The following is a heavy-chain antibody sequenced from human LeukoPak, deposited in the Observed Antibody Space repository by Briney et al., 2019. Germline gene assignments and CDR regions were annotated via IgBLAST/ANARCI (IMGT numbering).Heavy chain of an antibody. Sequence: PSETLSLTCTVSGGSISSYYWSWIRQPPGKGLEWIGYIYYSGSTNYNPSLKSRVTISVDTSKNQFSLKLSSVTAADTAVYYCARAEVVAATPTRDMFDPWGQGTLVTVSS. V-gene: IGHV4-59*01. J-gene: IGHJ5*02. CDR3: ARAEVVAATPTRDMFDP. CDR1: GGSISSYY. D-gene: IGHD2-15*01. CDR2: IYYSGST.